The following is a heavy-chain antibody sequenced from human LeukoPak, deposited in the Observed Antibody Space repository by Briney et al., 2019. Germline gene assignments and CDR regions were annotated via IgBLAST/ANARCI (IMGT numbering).Heavy chain of an antibody. CDR2: ISYDGSNK. J-gene: IGHJ4*02. CDR1: GFTFSSYG. D-gene: IGHD6-13*01. CDR3: ARDIAAAGRVLDY. V-gene: IGHV3-30*03. Sequence: PGGSLRLSCAASGFTFSSYGMHWVRQAPGKGLEWVAVISYDGSNKYYADSVKGRFTISRDNSKNTLYLQMNSLRAEDTAVYYCARDIAAAGRVLDYWGQGTLVTVSS.